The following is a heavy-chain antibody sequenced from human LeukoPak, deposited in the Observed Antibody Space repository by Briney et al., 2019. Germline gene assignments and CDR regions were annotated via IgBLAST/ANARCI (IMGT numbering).Heavy chain of an antibody. CDR2: IIPIFGTA. J-gene: IGHJ5*02. CDR3: ARRYSSWFDT. V-gene: IGHV1-69*13. D-gene: IGHD6-13*01. CDR1: GGTFSSYA. Sequence: ASVKVSCKASGGTFSSYAISWVRQAPGQGLEWMGGIIPIFGTANYAQKFQGRVTITADESTSTAYMELSSLRSEDTAVYYCARRYSSWFDTWGQGTLVTVSS.